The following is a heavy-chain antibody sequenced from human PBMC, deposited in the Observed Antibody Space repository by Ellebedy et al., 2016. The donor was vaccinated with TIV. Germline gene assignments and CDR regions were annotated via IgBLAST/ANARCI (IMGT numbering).Heavy chain of an antibody. CDR2: INPTGGST. CDR1: GYTFTSYY. Sequence: ASVKVSCXASGYTFTSYYMHWVRQAPGQGLEWMGIINPTGGSTYYAQKFQGRVTMTRDTSTSTVHMELNSLRSEDTAVYYCASLGVGSTIQFDYWGQGTLVTVSS. V-gene: IGHV1-46*01. CDR3: ASLGVGSTIQFDY. J-gene: IGHJ4*02. D-gene: IGHD1-26*01.